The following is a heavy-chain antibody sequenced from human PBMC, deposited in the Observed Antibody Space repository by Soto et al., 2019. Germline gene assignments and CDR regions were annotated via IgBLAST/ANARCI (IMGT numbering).Heavy chain of an antibody. CDR1: GFTFSSFG. D-gene: IGHD1-26*01. CDR3: AKETQSVGWFGY. J-gene: IGHJ5*01. V-gene: IGHV3-30*18. Sequence: QEQLVESGGGVVQPGRSLRLSCAASGFTFSSFGMHCVRQAPGKGLEWVAVISYNGRNKFYADSVTGRFTISRDNSNNMLYLQMNSLRSEDTAVYYCAKETQSVGWFGYWGQGALVTVSS. CDR2: ISYNGRNK.